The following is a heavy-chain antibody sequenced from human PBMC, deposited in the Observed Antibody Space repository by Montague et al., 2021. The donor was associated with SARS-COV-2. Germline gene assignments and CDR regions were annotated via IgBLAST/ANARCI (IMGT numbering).Heavy chain of an antibody. J-gene: IGHJ6*03. CDR2: IHHGGST. Sequence: SETLSLTCAVPGGSFSTYYWNWIRQSPGKGLEWIGEIHHGGSTNYNPSLKSRVTISADTSKNQFSLKLTSVAAADTAVYYCARLGDGVVPSPILGVGPYYSYDYMDVWGKGTTVTVSS. CDR1: GGSFSTYY. CDR3: ARLGDGVVPSPILGVGPYYSYDYMDV. D-gene: IGHD3-10*01. V-gene: IGHV4-34*01.